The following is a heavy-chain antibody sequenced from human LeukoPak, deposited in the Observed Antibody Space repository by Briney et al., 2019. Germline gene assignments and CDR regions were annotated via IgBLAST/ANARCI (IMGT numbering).Heavy chain of an antibody. Sequence: GASVKVSCKASGYTFTGYYMHWVRQAPGQGLEWMGWINPNSGGTNYAQKFQGRVTMTRDTSISTAYMELSRLRSDDTAVYYCARGPFGARSHLDYWGQGTLVTVSS. D-gene: IGHD3-10*01. J-gene: IGHJ4*02. CDR1: GYTFTGYY. V-gene: IGHV1-2*02. CDR2: INPNSGGT. CDR3: ARGPFGARSHLDY.